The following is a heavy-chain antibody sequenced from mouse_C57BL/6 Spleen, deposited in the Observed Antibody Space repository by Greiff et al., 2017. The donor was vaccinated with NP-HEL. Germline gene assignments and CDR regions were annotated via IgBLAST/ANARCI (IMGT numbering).Heavy chain of an antibody. D-gene: IGHD1-1*01. Sequence: VQLQQPGAELVMPGASVKLSCKASGYTFTSYWMHWVKQRPGQGLEWIGEIDPSDSYTNYNQKFKGKSTLTVDKSSSTAYMQLSSLTSEDSAVYYCARSSIYYYGSGYFDVWGTGTTATVSS. V-gene: IGHV1-69*01. CDR2: IDPSDSYT. CDR3: ARSSIYYYGSGYFDV. CDR1: GYTFTSYW. J-gene: IGHJ1*03.